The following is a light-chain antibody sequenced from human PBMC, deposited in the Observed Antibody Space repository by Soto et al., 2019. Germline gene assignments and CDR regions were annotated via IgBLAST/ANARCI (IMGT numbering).Light chain of an antibody. CDR1: QSISGS. CDR3: QQHESYPWT. CDR2: KVS. Sequence: DLQMTQSPSTLSASVGDRVTITCRASQSISGSLAWYHQKPGKAPKFLIYKVSSLQSGVPTRCSCSESETEFTLTFSNLQPDDFAMYYCQQHESYPWTFGQTTKVEIK. V-gene: IGKV1-5*03. J-gene: IGKJ1*01.